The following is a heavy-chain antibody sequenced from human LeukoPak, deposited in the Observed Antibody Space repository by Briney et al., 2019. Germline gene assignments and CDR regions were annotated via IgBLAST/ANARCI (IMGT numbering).Heavy chain of an antibody. J-gene: IGHJ4*02. Sequence: GTSLRLSCAASGFTFSGHGLHWVRQAPGKGLEWVGVISDDGRNKNYADSVKGRFTISRDNSKDTLYLQMNSLRDEDTAVYYCAKRPSDYGDYVTYFDYWGQGTLVTVSS. CDR3: AKRPSDYGDYVTYFDY. CDR1: GFTFSGHG. D-gene: IGHD4-17*01. CDR2: ISDDGRNK. V-gene: IGHV3-30*18.